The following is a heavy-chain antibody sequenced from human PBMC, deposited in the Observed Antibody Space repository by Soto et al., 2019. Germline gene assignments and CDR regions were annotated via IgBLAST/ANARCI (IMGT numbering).Heavy chain of an antibody. V-gene: IGHV3-23*01. J-gene: IGHJ5*02. CDR3: ARGKAPWDSSSGNWFDP. CDR2: ISGSGGST. D-gene: IGHD6-6*01. CDR1: GFTFSSYA. Sequence: GGSLRLSCAASGFTFSSYAMSWVRQAPGKGLEWVSAISGSGGSTYYADSVKGRFTISRDNSKNTLYLQMNSLRAEDTAVYYCARGKAPWDSSSGNWFDPWGQGTLVTVSS.